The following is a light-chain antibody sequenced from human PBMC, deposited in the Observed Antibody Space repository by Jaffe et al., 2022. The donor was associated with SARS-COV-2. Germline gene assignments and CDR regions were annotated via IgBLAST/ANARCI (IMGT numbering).Light chain of an antibody. Sequence: DIVMTQSPDSLAVSLGERATINCKSSQSVLFNSDSKNYLAWFQQKPGQPPKLLFYWASTRESGVPGRFIAGGSGTDFTLTISSLQVEDVAVYYCQQYFNTPFTFGQGTKLEIK. V-gene: IGKV4-1*01. CDR1: QSVLFNSDSKNY. CDR2: WAS. J-gene: IGKJ2*01. CDR3: QQYFNTPFT.